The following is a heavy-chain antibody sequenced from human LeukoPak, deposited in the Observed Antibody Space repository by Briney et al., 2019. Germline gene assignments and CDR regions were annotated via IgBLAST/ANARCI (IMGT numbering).Heavy chain of an antibody. V-gene: IGHV3-21*01. J-gene: IGHJ4*02. CDR1: GFTFSAYA. D-gene: IGHD1-14*01. Sequence: GGSLRLSCAASGFTFSAYAMTWVRQAPGKGLEWVSCIRKNTDNTYYGDSVKGRFTISRDNAKNSLYLQMNSLRAEDTAVYYCARGYMGLYYFDYWGQGTLVTVSS. CDR3: ARGYMGLYYFDY. CDR2: IRKNTDNT.